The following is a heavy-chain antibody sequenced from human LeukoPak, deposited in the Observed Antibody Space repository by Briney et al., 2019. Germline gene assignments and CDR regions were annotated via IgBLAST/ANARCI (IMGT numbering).Heavy chain of an antibody. CDR1: GFILSNYA. CDR3: AKEAVRKFDFDY. J-gene: IGHJ4*02. V-gene: IGHV3-23*01. CDR2: ISGGGGGS. D-gene: IGHD1-14*01. Sequence: GGSLRLSCAASGFILSNYAMSWVHQAPGKGLEWVSSISGGGGGSYYADSVKGRFTISRDNSKNTLYLQMNSLRAEDTAVYYCAKEAVRKFDFDYWGQGTLVTASS.